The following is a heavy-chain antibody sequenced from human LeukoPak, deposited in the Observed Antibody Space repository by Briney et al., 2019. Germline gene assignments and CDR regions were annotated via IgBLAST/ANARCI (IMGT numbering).Heavy chain of an antibody. CDR2: INPNSDAK. Sequence: GASVKVSCKASGYTFTGYYMHWVRQAPGQGLEWMGWINPNSDAKHSAQQFRGRVTMTRDTSVSTAYMELSSLRSDDTAVYYCARDYTSDSGDYCFDYWGQGTLVTVSS. V-gene: IGHV1-2*02. J-gene: IGHJ4*02. D-gene: IGHD4-17*01. CDR3: ARDYTSDSGDYCFDY. CDR1: GYTFTGYY.